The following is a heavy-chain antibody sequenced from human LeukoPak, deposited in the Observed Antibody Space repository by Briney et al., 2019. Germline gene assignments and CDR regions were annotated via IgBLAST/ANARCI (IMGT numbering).Heavy chain of an antibody. J-gene: IGHJ6*03. CDR3: ARGPGFMVRGRSGYYMDV. CDR1: GGSFSGYY. D-gene: IGHD3-10*01. V-gene: IGHV4-34*01. Sequence: SETLSLTCAVYGGSFSGYYWSWIRQPPGKGLEWIGEINHSGSTNYNPSLKSRVTISVDTSKNQFSLKLSSVTAADTAVYYCARGPGFMVRGRSGYYMDVWGKGTTVTVSS. CDR2: INHSGST.